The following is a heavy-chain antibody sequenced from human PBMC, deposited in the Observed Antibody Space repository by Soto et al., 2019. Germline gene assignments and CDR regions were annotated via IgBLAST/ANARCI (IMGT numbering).Heavy chain of an antibody. Sequence: QAQLVESGGGVVQPGRSLRLSCEASGFTFSNYGMHWVRQAPGKGLEWVAAILYDGSNTYYADSVKGRFTISRDNSKNTLYLEMNSLRPGDTAVYHCAKSRDGYSFYYFYGLDVWGQGTTATVSS. V-gene: IGHV3-30*18. CDR1: GFTFSNYG. D-gene: IGHD4-4*01. CDR3: AKSRDGYSFYYFYGLDV. CDR2: ILYDGSNT. J-gene: IGHJ6*02.